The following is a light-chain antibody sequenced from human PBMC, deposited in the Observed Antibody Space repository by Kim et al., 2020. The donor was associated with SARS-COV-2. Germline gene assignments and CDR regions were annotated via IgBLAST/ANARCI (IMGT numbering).Light chain of an antibody. Sequence: GDRVTITCRASQSISSWLAWYQQKPGKAPKLLIYKASSLESGVPSRFSGSGSGTEFTLTVSSLQPDDFATYYCQQYNTYPWTFGQGTKVDIK. V-gene: IGKV1-5*03. CDR3: QQYNTYPWT. CDR1: QSISSW. CDR2: KAS. J-gene: IGKJ1*01.